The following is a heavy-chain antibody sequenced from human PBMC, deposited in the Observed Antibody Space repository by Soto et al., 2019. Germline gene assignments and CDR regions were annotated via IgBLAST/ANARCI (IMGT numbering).Heavy chain of an antibody. CDR1: GGSISSYY. D-gene: IGHD3-10*01. J-gene: IGHJ4*02. CDR2: IYYSGST. V-gene: IGHV4-59*01. Sequence: PSETLSLTCTVSGGSISSYYWSWIRQPPGKGLEWIGYIYYSGSTNYNPSLKSRVTISVDTSKNQFSLKLSSVTAADTAVYYCARGLWFGEFPYYFDYWGQGTLVTVSS. CDR3: ARGLWFGEFPYYFDY.